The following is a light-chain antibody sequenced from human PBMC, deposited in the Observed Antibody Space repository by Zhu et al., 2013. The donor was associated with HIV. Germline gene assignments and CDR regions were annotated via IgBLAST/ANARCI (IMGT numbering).Light chain of an antibody. CDR2: DAS. CDR3: QQYDNLFALT. Sequence: DIQMTQSPSSLSASVGDRVAITCRASETISNYLNWYQQKPGKAPKLLIYDASNLETGVPSRFSGSGSGTDFTFTISSLQPEDIATYYCQQYDNLFALTFGGGTKVEIK. CDR1: ETISNY. J-gene: IGKJ4*01. V-gene: IGKV1-33*01.